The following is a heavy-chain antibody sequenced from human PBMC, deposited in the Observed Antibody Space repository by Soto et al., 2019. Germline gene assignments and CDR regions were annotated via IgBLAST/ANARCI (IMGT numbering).Heavy chain of an antibody. Sequence: SETLSLTYTVSGGSISSSSYYWGWIRQPPGKGLEWIGSIYYSGSTYYNPSLKSRVTISVDTSKNQFSLKLSSVTAADTAVYYCARHTPAISISDHWGQGTLVTVSS. D-gene: IGHD2-15*01. V-gene: IGHV4-39*01. J-gene: IGHJ4*02. CDR1: GGSISSSSYY. CDR3: ARHTPAISISDH. CDR2: IYYSGST.